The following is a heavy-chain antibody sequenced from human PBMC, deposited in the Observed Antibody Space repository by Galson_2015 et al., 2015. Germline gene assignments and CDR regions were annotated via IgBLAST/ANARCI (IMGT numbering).Heavy chain of an antibody. J-gene: IGHJ4*02. V-gene: IGHV1-2*04. CDR1: GYTFTGYY. D-gene: IGHD2-15*01. CDR3: ARGLTLIGFPLGVVAAKLY. Sequence: SVKVSCKASGYTFTGYYMHWVRQAPGQGLEWMGWINPNSGGTNYAQKFQGWVTMTRDTSISTAYMELSRLRSDDTAVYYCARGLTLIGFPLGVVAAKLYWGQGTLVTVSS. CDR2: INPNSGGT.